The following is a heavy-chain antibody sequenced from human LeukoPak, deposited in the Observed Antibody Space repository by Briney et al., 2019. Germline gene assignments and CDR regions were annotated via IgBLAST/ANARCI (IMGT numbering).Heavy chain of an antibody. CDR2: IYSSGST. J-gene: IGHJ4*02. V-gene: IGHV4-4*07. CDR1: GGSISGNH. CDR3: TRVGSWAVDY. Sequence: SETLSLTCSVSGGSISGNHWSWIRQPAGKGLEWSGRIYSSGSTNYNPSLKSRVTMSVDTSKNQFSLKLTSVTAADTAVYYCTRVGSWAVDYWGQGILVTVSS. D-gene: IGHD2-2*03.